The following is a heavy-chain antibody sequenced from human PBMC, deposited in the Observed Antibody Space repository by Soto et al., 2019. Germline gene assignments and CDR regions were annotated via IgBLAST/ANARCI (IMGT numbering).Heavy chain of an antibody. CDR1: GFTFSNFG. CDR2: ISSDGGDK. J-gene: IGHJ4*02. Sequence: QVQLVESGGGVVQPGRSPRLSCAASGFTFSNFGMHWVRQAPGKGLEWVAAISSDGGDKYYSHSVKDRFTISRDNSKXXXXXXXXXXXXXXXXXXXXXXXXXXXXXXXDHWGQGILVTVSS. V-gene: IGHV3-30*03. CDR3: XXXXXXXXXXXDH.